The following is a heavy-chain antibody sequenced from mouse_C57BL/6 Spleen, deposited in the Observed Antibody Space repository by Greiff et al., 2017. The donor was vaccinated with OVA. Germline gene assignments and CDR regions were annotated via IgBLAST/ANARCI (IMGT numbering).Heavy chain of an antibody. D-gene: IGHD1-1*01. CDR2: INPNNGGT. Sequence: EVKLLESGPELVKPGASVKMSCKASGYTFTDYNMHWVKQSHGKSLEWIGYINPNNGGTSYNQKFKGKATLTVNKSSSTAYMELRSLTSEDSAVYYCARWNYGSSLDYWGQGTTLTVSS. CDR3: ARWNYGSSLDY. J-gene: IGHJ2*01. V-gene: IGHV1-22*01. CDR1: GYTFTDYN.